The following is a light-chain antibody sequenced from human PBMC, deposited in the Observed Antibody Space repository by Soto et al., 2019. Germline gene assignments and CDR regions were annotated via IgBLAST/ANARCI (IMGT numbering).Light chain of an antibody. V-gene: IGLV2-14*01. Sequence: QSVLTQPASVSGSPGQSITISCTGTSSDFGGYNYVSWYQQQPGKAPKFMIYDVSNRPSGVSNRLSGSKSGNTASLTISGFQAEDEADYYCCSYTTSNTRQIVFGTGTKVTV. CDR1: SSDFGGYNY. J-gene: IGLJ1*01. CDR3: CSYTTSNTRQIV. CDR2: DVS.